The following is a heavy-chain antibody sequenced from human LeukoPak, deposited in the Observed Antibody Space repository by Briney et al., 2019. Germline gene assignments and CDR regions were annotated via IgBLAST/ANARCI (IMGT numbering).Heavy chain of an antibody. CDR1: GYSISSGYY. Sequence: SETVSLTCTVSGYSISSGYYWGWIRQPPGKGLEWIGHIYHSGSTYYNPSLKSRVTISVDTSRDQFSLKLISVTAADTAVYYCARLPSLTGYYGVLIHQWGQGTLVTVSS. D-gene: IGHD3-9*01. J-gene: IGHJ4*02. V-gene: IGHV4-38-2*02. CDR3: ARLPSLTGYYGVLIHQ. CDR2: IYHSGST.